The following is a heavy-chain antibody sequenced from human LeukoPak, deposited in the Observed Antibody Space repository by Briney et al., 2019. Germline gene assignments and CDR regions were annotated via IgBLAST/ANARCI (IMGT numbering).Heavy chain of an antibody. V-gene: IGHV3-11*01. CDR1: GFTFSDYY. CDR2: ISSSGSTI. D-gene: IGHD2-8*01. CDR3: ARVGSDIVLMVYAIEYYFDY. J-gene: IGHJ4*02. Sequence: GGSLRLSCAASGFTFSDYYMSWIRQAPGKGLEWVSYISSSGSTIYYAGSVKGRFTISRDNAKNSLYLQMNSLRAEDTAVYYCARVGSDIVLMVYAIEYYFDYWGQGTLVTVSS.